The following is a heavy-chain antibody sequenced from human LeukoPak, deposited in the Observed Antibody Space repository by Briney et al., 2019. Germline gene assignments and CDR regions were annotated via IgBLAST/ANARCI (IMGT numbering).Heavy chain of an antibody. V-gene: IGHV3-7*01. D-gene: IGHD3-3*01. CDR3: ARDRSDFWSGFTGLFDY. CDR2: IKQDGSEK. Sequence: GGSLRLSCAASGFTFSSYWMSWVRQAPGKGLEWVANIKQDGSEKYYVDSVKGRFTISRDNAKNSLYLQMNSLRAEDTAVYYCARDRSDFWSGFTGLFDYWGQGTLDTVSS. J-gene: IGHJ4*02. CDR1: GFTFSSYW.